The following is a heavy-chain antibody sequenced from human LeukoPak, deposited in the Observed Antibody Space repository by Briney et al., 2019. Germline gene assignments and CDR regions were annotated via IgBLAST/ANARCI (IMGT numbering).Heavy chain of an antibody. J-gene: IGHJ4*02. CDR2: IYTSGST. D-gene: IGHD3-22*01. V-gene: IGHV4-4*07. CDR1: GGSISSYY. Sequence: PSETLSLTCTVSGGSISSYYWSWIRQPAGKGLEWIGRIYTSGSTNYNPSLKSRVTMSVDTSKNQFSLKLDSVTAADTAVYYCARDAYYYDSSGYYILDCGGQGTLVTVSS. CDR3: ARDAYYYDSSGYYILDC.